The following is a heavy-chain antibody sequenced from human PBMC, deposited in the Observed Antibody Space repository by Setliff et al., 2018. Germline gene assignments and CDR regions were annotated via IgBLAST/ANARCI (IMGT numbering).Heavy chain of an antibody. V-gene: IGHV1-18*01. Sequence: ASVKVSCKASGYIFSNYGFSWVRQAPGQGLEWMGWISTYNGKTNYAQKFQGRVTMTTDTSTSTAYMELRSLRSEDTAVYYCVREGVDSRSSTDYRYYMDVWGKGTTVTVS. CDR2: ISTYNGKT. D-gene: IGHD3-22*01. CDR3: VREGVDSRSSTDYRYYMDV. CDR1: GYIFSNYG. J-gene: IGHJ6*03.